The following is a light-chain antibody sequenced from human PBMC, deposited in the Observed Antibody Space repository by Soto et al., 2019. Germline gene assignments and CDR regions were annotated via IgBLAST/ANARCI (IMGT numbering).Light chain of an antibody. CDR2: KND. Sequence: QPVLTQPPSASGTPGQKVTISCSGSSSNIGANYVYWYQQFPGMAPKLLLYKNDQRPSGVPDRFSGSRSGTSASLTISGLRPEDEANYYCAAWDVNLRGVFGGGTKLTVL. V-gene: IGLV1-47*01. J-gene: IGLJ2*01. CDR1: SSNIGANY. CDR3: AAWDVNLRGV.